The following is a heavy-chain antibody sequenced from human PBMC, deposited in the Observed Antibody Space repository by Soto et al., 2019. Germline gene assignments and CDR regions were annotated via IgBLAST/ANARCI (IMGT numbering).Heavy chain of an antibody. V-gene: IGHV1-69*12. CDR1: GGTFSSYA. Sequence: QVQLVQSGAEVKKPGSSVKVSCKASGGTFSSYAISWVRQAPGQGLEWMGGIIPIFDTANYAQKFQGRATITASEPXXSAYMELSSMRSEDTAVYYCAATQGLGSYYNGFDYWGQGTLVTVSA. D-gene: IGHD3-10*01. CDR2: IIPIFDTA. J-gene: IGHJ4*02. CDR3: AATQGLGSYYNGFDY.